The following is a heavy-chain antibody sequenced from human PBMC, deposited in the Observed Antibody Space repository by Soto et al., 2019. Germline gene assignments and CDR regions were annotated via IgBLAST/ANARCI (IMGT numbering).Heavy chain of an antibody. CDR1: GFTFRAYS. D-gene: IGHD5-18*01. V-gene: IGHV3-21*06. Sequence: LRLSCVASGFTFRAYSMSWVRQAPGQGLEWVSSITSSSTYIYYTRSVEGRFTISRDDAKNSLHLQMNSLRAEDTAVYYCARDLLEGYGHARQPDYWGQGTLVTVSS. J-gene: IGHJ4*02. CDR2: ITSSSTYI. CDR3: ARDLLEGYGHARQPDY.